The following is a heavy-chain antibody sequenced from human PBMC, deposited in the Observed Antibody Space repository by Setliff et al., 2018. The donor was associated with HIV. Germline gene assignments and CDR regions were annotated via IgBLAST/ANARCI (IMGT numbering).Heavy chain of an antibody. CDR3: ARDQPQDYDSLTGYYTGRYFDY. V-gene: IGHV4-39*07. D-gene: IGHD3-9*01. Sequence: SETLSLTCTVSGGSISSNSYYWGWIRQPPGKGLEWIGSIYHSGRTYYNPSLKSRATISVDTSKNQFSLKLTSVTAADTAVYYCARDQPQDYDSLTGYYTGRYFDYWGRGTLVTVS. CDR2: IYHSGRT. J-gene: IGHJ4*02. CDR1: GGSISSNSYY.